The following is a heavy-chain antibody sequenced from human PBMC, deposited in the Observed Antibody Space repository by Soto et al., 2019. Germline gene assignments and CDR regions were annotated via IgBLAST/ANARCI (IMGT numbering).Heavy chain of an antibody. V-gene: IGHV4-34*01. J-gene: IGHJ6*02. CDR1: NGSFSGYY. D-gene: IGHD2-15*01. CDR2: INHSGRI. Sequence: QVQLQQWGAGLLKPSETLSLTCAVFNGSFSGYYWSWIRQAPGKGLEWIGEINHSGRINYNQSLESLVNRSVNTSKAHLSLSLRSVTAAATGVYYFARVSCSGGSCYLARRYHYYVMEVWGQGPTVTVS. CDR3: ARVSCSGGSCYLARRYHYYVMEV.